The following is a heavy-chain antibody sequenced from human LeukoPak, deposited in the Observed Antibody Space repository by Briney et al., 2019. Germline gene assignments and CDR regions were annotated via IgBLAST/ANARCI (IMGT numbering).Heavy chain of an antibody. CDR2: ISSSSSTI. V-gene: IGHV3-48*01. CDR1: GFTFSSYS. D-gene: IGHD2-8*01. J-gene: IGHJ4*02. CDR3: ARDLNGPSFY. Sequence: GGSLRLSCAASGFTFSSYSMNWVRQAPGKGLEWVSYISSSSSTIYYADSVKGRFTISRDNAKNSLYLQMSSLRAEDTAVYYCARDLNGPSFYWGQGTLVTVSS.